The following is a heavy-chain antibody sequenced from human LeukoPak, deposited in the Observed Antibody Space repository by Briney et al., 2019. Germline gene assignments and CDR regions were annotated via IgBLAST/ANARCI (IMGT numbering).Heavy chain of an antibody. V-gene: IGHV1-2*02. D-gene: IGHD7-27*01. CDR2: INPNTGGT. CDR3: ARDHNSENWGSLGG. J-gene: IGHJ4*02. CDR1: GYTFTAYY. Sequence: VASVKVSCKASGYTFTAYYIHWVRQAPGQGLEWMGWINPNTGGTNYAQKFQGRVTITRDTSINTAYMDQNRLTSDDTALYYCARDHNSENWGSLGGWGQGTLVTVSS.